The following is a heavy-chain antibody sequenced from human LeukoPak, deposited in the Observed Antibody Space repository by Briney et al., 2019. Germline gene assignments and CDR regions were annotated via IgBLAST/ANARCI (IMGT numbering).Heavy chain of an antibody. CDR2: IYYSGSS. V-gene: IGHV4-59*01. J-gene: IGHJ5*02. Sequence: SETLSLTCTVSGGSISTYYWSWIRQPPGKGLQWIGHIYYSGSSSNNDSLNSRVNISVDTSKNQFNLKLSSVTAADTAVYYCARSLAYCRSTTCYVNWFDPWGQGTLVIVSS. CDR1: GGSISTYY. CDR3: ARSLAYCRSTTCYVNWFDP. D-gene: IGHD2-2*01.